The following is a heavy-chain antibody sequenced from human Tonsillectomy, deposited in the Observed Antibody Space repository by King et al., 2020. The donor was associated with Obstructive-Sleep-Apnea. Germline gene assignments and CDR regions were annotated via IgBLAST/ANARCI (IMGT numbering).Heavy chain of an antibody. Sequence: VQLVQSGGGLVQPGGSLRLSCAASGFTFSSYSMNWVRQAPGKGLEWGSYISSSSSTIYYADSVKGRFTISRDNAKNSLYLQMNSLRAEDTAVYYCARAYYYDSSGYYPDYRGQGTLVTVSS. CDR1: GFTFSSYS. D-gene: IGHD3-22*01. CDR2: ISSSSSTI. J-gene: IGHJ4*02. CDR3: ARAYYYDSSGYYPDY. V-gene: IGHV3-48*04.